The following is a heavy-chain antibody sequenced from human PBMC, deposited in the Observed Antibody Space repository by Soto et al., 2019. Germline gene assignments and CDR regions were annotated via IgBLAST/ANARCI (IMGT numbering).Heavy chain of an antibody. CDR2: IYYSGST. V-gene: IGHV4-39*01. Sequence: PSETQSLTCTVSGISVSTRHYYWGWVRQPTAKGLDWIGNIYYSGSTFYTPSLRSRLTLSVDTSKIQFSLRLNSVTAADTSVYCCDGFVVPASRNSDYHYWVQGSQVTVCS. D-gene: IGHD2-15*01. CDR1: GISVSTRHYY. J-gene: IGHJ4*02. CDR3: DGFVVPASRNSDYHY.